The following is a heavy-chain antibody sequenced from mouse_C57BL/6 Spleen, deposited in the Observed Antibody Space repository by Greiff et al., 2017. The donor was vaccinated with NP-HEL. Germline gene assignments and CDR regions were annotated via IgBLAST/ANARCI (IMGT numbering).Heavy chain of an antibody. Sequence: EVKLMESEGGLVQPGSSMKLSCTASGFTFSDYYMAWVRQVPEKGLEWVANINYDGSSTYYLDSLKSRFIISRDNAKNILYLQMSSLKSEDTATYYCARGDYSNYGVFFDYWGQGTTLTVSS. V-gene: IGHV5-16*01. D-gene: IGHD2-5*01. CDR2: INYDGSST. CDR1: GFTFSDYY. J-gene: IGHJ2*01. CDR3: ARGDYSNYGVFFDY.